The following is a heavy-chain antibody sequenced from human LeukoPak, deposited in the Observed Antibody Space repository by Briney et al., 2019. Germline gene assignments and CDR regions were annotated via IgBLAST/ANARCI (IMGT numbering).Heavy chain of an antibody. CDR1: GGTFSSYA. Sequence: SVKVSCKASGGTFSSYAISWVRQAPGQGLEWMGGIIPMFGTANYAQKFQGRVTITADKSTSTAYIELSSLRSEDTAVYYCACQIEVGATHRGYYYYMDVWGKGTTVTVSS. CDR2: IIPMFGTA. D-gene: IGHD1-26*01. V-gene: IGHV1-69*06. J-gene: IGHJ6*03. CDR3: ACQIEVGATHRGYYYYMDV.